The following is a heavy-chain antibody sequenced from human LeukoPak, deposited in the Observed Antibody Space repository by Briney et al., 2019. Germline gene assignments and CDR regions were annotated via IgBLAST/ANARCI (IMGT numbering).Heavy chain of an antibody. CDR3: AKGTDFTIFGVVIGEIDY. CDR2: ISYDGSNK. V-gene: IGHV3-30*18. D-gene: IGHD3-3*01. Sequence: GGSLRLSCAASGFTFSSYGMHWVRQAPGKGLEWVAVISYDGSNKYYADSVKGRFTISRDNSKNTLYLQMNSLRAEDTAVYYCAKGTDFTIFGVVIGEIDYRGQGTLVTVSS. J-gene: IGHJ4*02. CDR1: GFTFSSYG.